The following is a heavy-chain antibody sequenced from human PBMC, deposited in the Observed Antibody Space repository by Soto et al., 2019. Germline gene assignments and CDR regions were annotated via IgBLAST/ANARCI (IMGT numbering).Heavy chain of an antibody. CDR1: GGSISSGDYY. D-gene: IGHD4-17*01. CDR2: IYYSGST. CDR3: ASHDYAHYGIDV. Sequence: LSLTCTVSGGSISSGDYYWSWIRQPPGKGLEWIGYIYYSGSTYYNPSLKSRVTISVDTSKNQFSLKLSSVTAADTAVYYCASHDYAHYGIDVLGQGTTVTVSS. J-gene: IGHJ6*01. V-gene: IGHV4-30-4*01.